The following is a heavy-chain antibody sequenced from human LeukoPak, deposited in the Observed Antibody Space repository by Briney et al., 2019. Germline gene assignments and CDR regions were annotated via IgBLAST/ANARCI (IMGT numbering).Heavy chain of an antibody. CDR2: ISYDGSNK. D-gene: IGHD4-17*01. V-gene: IGHV3-30*03. CDR1: GFTFSSYG. J-gene: IGHJ4*02. Sequence: GGSPRLSCAASGFTFSSYGMHWVRQAPGKGLEWVAVISYDGSNKYYADSVKGRFTISRDNSKNTLYLQMGSLRAEDMAVYYCARPGQYGDYDYWGQGTLVTVSS. CDR3: ARPGQYGDYDY.